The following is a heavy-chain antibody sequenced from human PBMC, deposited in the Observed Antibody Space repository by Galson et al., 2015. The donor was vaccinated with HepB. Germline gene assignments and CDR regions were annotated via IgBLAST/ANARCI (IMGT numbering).Heavy chain of an antibody. CDR3: ARAPFAYYSLVV. V-gene: IGHV4-4*02. J-gene: IGHJ6*02. Sequence: ETLSLTCAVSGVSITYSNWWAWVRQPPGKGLEWIGDVYHSGSANYSPSLKSRVTISVDKSKNQMSLMVRSVTGADTAVYYCARAPFAYYSLVVWGQGTKVTVSS. D-gene: IGHD3-3*01. CDR1: GVSITYSNW. CDR2: VYHSGSA.